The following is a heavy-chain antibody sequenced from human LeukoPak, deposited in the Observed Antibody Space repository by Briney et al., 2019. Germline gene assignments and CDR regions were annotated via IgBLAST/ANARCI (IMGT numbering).Heavy chain of an antibody. CDR1: GYTFTSYG. V-gene: IGHV1-18*01. Sequence: ASVKACFKASGYTFTSYGFCWGRQAPAQGLELLGWVGAYNGNTNYAQRRQDRVTVTRTTSTSTAYMETGSLRSEGTGVYYRARRAFGDDAFDMWGEGTMVTVSS. J-gene: IGHJ3*02. CDR2: VGAYNGNT. D-gene: IGHD3-16*01. CDR3: ARRAFGDDAFDM.